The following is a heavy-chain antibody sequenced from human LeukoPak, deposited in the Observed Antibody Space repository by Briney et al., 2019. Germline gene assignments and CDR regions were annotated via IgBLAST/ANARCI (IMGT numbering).Heavy chain of an antibody. D-gene: IGHD6-13*01. CDR1: GGSTSSGGYS. J-gene: IGHJ4*02. CDR3: ARGIPGIAAADHFDY. Sequence: SQTLSLTCAVSGGSTSSGGYSWSWIRQPPGKGLEWIGHIYYSGSTYYNPSLKSRVTISVDTSKNQFSLKLSSVTAADTAVYYCARGIPGIAAADHFDYWGQGTLVTVSS. CDR2: IYYSGST. V-gene: IGHV4-30-4*07.